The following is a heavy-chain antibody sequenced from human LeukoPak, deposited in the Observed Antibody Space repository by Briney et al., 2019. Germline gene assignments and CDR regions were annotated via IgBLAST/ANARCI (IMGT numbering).Heavy chain of an antibody. Sequence: HPGRSLRLSCAASGFTFDDYAMHWVRQAPGKGLEWVSGISWNSGSIGYADSVKGRFTISRDNAKNSLYLQMNSLGAEDTALYYCAKGSRYFDWLLPFDYWGQGTLVTVSS. D-gene: IGHD3-9*01. J-gene: IGHJ4*02. V-gene: IGHV3-9*01. CDR1: GFTFDDYA. CDR3: AKGSRYFDWLLPFDY. CDR2: ISWNSGSI.